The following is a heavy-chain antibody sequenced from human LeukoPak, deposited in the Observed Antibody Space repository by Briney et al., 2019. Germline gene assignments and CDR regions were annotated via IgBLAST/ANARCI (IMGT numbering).Heavy chain of an antibody. Sequence: GGSLRLSCAASGFTFSSYGMHWVRQAPGKGLEWVAVISYDGSNKYYADSVKGRFTISGDNSKNTLYLQMNSLRAEDTAVYYCAKSPGYGKYYFDYWGQGTLVTVSS. CDR3: AKSPGYGKYYFDY. CDR2: ISYDGSNK. V-gene: IGHV3-30*18. CDR1: GFTFSSYG. J-gene: IGHJ4*02. D-gene: IGHD5-18*01.